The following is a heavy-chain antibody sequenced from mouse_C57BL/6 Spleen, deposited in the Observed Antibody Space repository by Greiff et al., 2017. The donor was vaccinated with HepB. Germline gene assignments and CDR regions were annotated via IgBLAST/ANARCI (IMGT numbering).Heavy chain of an antibody. CDR2: ISYSGST. CDR3: AREKLGLGYFDV. V-gene: IGHV3-1*01. D-gene: IGHD4-1*01. CDR1: GYSITRGYD. J-gene: IGHJ1*03. Sequence: EVQLQQSGPGMVKPSQSLSLTCTVPGYSITRGYDWHWIRHFPGNKLEWMGYISYSGSTNYNPSLKSRISLTHDTYKNHFFLQLNSVTTEDTATYYCAREKLGLGYFDVWGTGTTVTVSS.